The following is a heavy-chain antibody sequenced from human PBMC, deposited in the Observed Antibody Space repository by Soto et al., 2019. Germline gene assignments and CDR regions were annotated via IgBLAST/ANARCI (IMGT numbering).Heavy chain of an antibody. CDR1: GYSFTSYW. D-gene: IGHD5-12*01. CDR2: IDPSDSYT. CDR3: ARHTTYSGYAPYRDI. V-gene: IGHV5-10-1*01. Sequence: ESLKISCKGSGYSFTSYWISWVRQMPGKGLEWMGRIDPSDSYTNYSPSFQGHVTISADKSISTAYLQWSSLKASDTAMYYCARHTTYSGYAPYRDIWGQGTMVTVSS. J-gene: IGHJ3*02.